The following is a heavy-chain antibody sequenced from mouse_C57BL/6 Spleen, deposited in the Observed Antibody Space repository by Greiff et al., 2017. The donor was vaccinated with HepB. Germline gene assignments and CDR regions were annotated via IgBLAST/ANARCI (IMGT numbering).Heavy chain of an antibody. V-gene: IGHV1-26*01. CDR2: INPNNGGT. D-gene: IGHD2-1*01. CDR3: ERRVNWYFDV. J-gene: IGHJ1*03. CDR1: GYTFTDYY. Sequence: VQLQQSGPELVKPGASVKISCKASGYTFTDYYMNWVKQSHGKSLEWIGDINPNNGGTSYNQKFKGKATLTVDKSSSTAYMELRSLTSEDSAVYYWERRVNWYFDVWGTGTTVTVSS.